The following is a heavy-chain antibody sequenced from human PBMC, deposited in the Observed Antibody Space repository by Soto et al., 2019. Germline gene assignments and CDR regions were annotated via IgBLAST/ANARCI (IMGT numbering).Heavy chain of an antibody. D-gene: IGHD3-22*01. V-gene: IGHV4-34*01. J-gene: IGHJ4*02. CDR3: ARLDSSGYYAFDY. Sequence: QVQLQQWGAGLLKPSETLSLTCAVYGGSFSGYYWSWIRQPPGKGLEWIGEINHSGSTNYNPSLKSRVTISVDTSKNQFSLRLGSVTAADTAVYYCARLDSSGYYAFDYWGQGTLVTVSS. CDR2: INHSGST. CDR1: GGSFSGYY.